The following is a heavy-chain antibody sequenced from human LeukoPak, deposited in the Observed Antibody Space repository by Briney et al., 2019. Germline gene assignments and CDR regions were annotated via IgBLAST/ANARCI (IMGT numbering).Heavy chain of an antibody. CDR2: INHSGST. CDR1: GGSFSGYY. V-gene: IGHV4-34*01. Sequence: SETLSLTCAVYGGSFSGYYWSWIRQPPGKGLEWIGEINHSGSTNYNPSLKSRVTISVDTSKNQFSLKLSSVTAADTALYYCARYHSSSWSYFDYWGQGTLVTVSS. J-gene: IGHJ4*02. D-gene: IGHD6-13*01. CDR3: ARYHSSSWSYFDY.